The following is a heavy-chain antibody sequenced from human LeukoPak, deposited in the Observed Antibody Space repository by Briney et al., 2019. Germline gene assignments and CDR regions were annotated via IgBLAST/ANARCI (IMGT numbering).Heavy chain of an antibody. V-gene: IGHV4-34*01. CDR2: INHSGST. CDR3: ARGRRALWGYYYYMDV. Sequence: SETLSLTCTVSGGSISSYYWSWIRQPPGKGLEWIGEINHSGSTNYNPSLKSRVTISVDTSKNQFSLKLSSVTAADTAVYYCARGRRALWGYYYYMDVWGKGTTVTVSS. CDR1: GGSISSYY. J-gene: IGHJ6*03. D-gene: IGHD3-16*01.